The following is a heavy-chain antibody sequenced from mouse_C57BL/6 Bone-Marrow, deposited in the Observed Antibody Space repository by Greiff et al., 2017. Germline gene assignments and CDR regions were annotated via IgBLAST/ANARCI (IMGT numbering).Heavy chain of an antibody. CDR2: INPSSGYT. D-gene: IGHD1-1*01. V-gene: IGHV1-4*01. Sequence: QVQLKESGAELARPGASVKMSCKASGYTFTSYTMHWVKQRPGQGLEWIGYINPSSGYTKYNQKFKDKATLTADKSSSTAYMQLSSLTSEDSAVYYCARTFYYYGDFDYWGQGTTLTVSS. CDR3: ARTFYYYGDFDY. CDR1: GYTFTSYT. J-gene: IGHJ2*01.